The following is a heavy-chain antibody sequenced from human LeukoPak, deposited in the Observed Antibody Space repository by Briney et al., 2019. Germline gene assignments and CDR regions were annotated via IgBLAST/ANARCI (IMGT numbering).Heavy chain of an antibody. CDR1: GFTFSDYA. CDR2: IRNKANGGTA. J-gene: IGHJ4*02. V-gene: IGHV3-49*04. Sequence: GGSLRLPCTASGFTFSDYAVTWVRQAPGKGLEWVGFIRNKANGGTADYAASVKGRFTISRDDSKTIAYLQMDSLKTEDTAVYYCSRAYSTGWLGINDYWGQGALVTVSS. CDR3: SRAYSTGWLGINDY. D-gene: IGHD6-19*01.